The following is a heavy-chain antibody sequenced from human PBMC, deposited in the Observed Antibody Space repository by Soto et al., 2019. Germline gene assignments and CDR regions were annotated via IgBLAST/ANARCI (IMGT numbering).Heavy chain of an antibody. V-gene: IGHV6-1*01. CDR2: TYYRSKWYN. D-gene: IGHD6-19*01. CDR1: GDSVSSNSAA. CDR3: AKSRGMDSSGWYGVYYYYGMDV. J-gene: IGHJ6*02. Sequence: SQTLSLTCAILGDSVSSNSAAWNWITQSPSRGLEWLGRTYYRSKWYNDYAVSVKSRITINPYTSKNQFPLQLNSVTPEDTAVYYCAKSRGMDSSGWYGVYYYYGMDVWGQGTTVTVSS.